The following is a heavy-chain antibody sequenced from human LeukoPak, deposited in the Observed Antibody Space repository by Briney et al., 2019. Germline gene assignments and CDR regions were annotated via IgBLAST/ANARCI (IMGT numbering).Heavy chain of an antibody. CDR1: GYTFTSYD. CDR2: MNPNSGNT. V-gene: IGHV1-8*03. D-gene: IGHD3-9*01. J-gene: IGHJ4*02. Sequence: ASVKVSCKASGYTFTSYDINWVRQATGQGLEWMGRMNPNSGNTGYAQKFRGRVTITRNTSISAAYMELSSLRSEDTAVYYCASPAPYYDILTGYYSWGQGTLVTVSS. CDR3: ASPAPYYDILTGYYS.